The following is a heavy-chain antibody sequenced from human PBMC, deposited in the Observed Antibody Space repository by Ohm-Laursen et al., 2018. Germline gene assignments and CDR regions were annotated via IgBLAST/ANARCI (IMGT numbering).Heavy chain of an antibody. Sequence: SSVKVSCKASGGTFSSYAISWVRQAPGQGLEWMGGIIPIFGTANYAQKFQGRVTITADESTSTAYMELSSLRSEDTAVYYCASGSTGSGYYPNWYFDLWGRGTLVTVSS. CDR3: ASGSTGSGYYPNWYFDL. CDR2: IIPIFGTA. J-gene: IGHJ2*01. D-gene: IGHD3-3*01. V-gene: IGHV1-69*01. CDR1: GGTFSSYA.